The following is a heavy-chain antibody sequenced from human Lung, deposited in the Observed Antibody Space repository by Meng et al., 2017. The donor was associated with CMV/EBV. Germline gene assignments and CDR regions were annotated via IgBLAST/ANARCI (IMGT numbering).Heavy chain of an antibody. D-gene: IGHD2-2*01. Sequence: GGSXRLXXAASGFTFSNAWMSWVRQAPGKGLEWVGRIKSKTDGGTTDYAAPVKGRFTISRDDSKNTLYLQMNSLKTEDTAVYYCTTDEYCSSTSCYPPFDYWGQGXLVTVSS. CDR1: GFTFSNAW. CDR3: TTDEYCSSTSCYPPFDY. CDR2: IKSKTDGGTT. J-gene: IGHJ4*02. V-gene: IGHV3-15*01.